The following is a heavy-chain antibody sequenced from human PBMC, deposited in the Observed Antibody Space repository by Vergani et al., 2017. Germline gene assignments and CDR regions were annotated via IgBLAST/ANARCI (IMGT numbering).Heavy chain of an antibody. J-gene: IGHJ5*02. CDR2: IRYDGSNK. D-gene: IGHD3-10*01. CDR1: GFTFSSYG. Sequence: QVQLVESGGGVVQPGGSLRLSCAASGFTFSSYGMHWVRQAPGKGVEWVAFIRYDGSNKYYADSVKGRFTISRDNSKNTLYLQMNSLSAEDTAVYYCAKDYGWLVVRGGNQSNWFDPWGQGTLVTVSS. V-gene: IGHV3-30*02. CDR3: AKDYGWLVVRGGNQSNWFDP.